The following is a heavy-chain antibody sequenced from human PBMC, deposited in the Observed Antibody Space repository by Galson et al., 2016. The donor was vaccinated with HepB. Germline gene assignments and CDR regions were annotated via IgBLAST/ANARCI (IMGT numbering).Heavy chain of an antibody. J-gene: IGHJ4*02. CDR1: GDSITSGSFY. CDR3: SSGSPRYFLDN. Sequence: TLSLTCTVSGDSITSGSFYWSWIRHHPGKGLEWIGYIYNSGSTYYNPSLRSRVAMSVDTSKNQFSLKLTSVTAADTAVYFCSSGSPRYFLDNWGQGTLVTVSS. V-gene: IGHV4-31*03. D-gene: IGHD3-10*01. CDR2: IYNSGST.